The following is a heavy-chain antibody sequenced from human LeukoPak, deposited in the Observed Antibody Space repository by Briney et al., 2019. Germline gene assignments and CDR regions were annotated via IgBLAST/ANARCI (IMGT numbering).Heavy chain of an antibody. D-gene: IGHD2-2*01. Sequence: RSSETLSLTCTVSSGSIKSPNYYWGWIRQPPGKGLEWVGSIDSSDNTYYNPSLKSRVTISRDTSRNAFSLNLTSVTAADSGIFFCARNVAGFSTRGGGWFDSWGQGALVIVSS. CDR1: SGSIKSPNYY. CDR3: ARNVAGFSTRGGGWFDS. V-gene: IGHV4-39*07. CDR2: IDSSDNT. J-gene: IGHJ5*01.